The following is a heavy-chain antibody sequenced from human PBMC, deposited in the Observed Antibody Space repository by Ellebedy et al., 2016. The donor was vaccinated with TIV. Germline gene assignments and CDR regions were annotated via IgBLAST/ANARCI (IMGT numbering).Heavy chain of an antibody. CDR1: GFTFSTSW. CDR2: MNGDGNER. Sequence: GESLKISCAVSGFTFSTSWMSWVRQAPGQGLEWVANMNGDGNERYCVDSVEGRFTISRDNTRNSLYLQMNSLRADDTAVYYCTKDGSGTMNFWGQGTLVTVSS. CDR3: TKDGSGTMNF. D-gene: IGHD1-1*01. J-gene: IGHJ4*02. V-gene: IGHV3-7*01.